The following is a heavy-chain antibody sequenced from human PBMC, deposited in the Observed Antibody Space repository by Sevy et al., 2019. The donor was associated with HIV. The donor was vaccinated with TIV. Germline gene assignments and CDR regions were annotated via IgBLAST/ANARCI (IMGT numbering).Heavy chain of an antibody. CDR1: GFPFSYYW. Sequence: GGSLRLSCAASGFPFSYYWMHWVRQAPGKGLEWVATRNQDESTKFYVDSMKGRFTVSRDNAKNSLYLLMNSLRAEDTAIYYCVADYSAGWAFGSWGQGTLVTVSS. D-gene: IGHD6-19*01. CDR3: VADYSAGWAFGS. J-gene: IGHJ5*02. CDR2: RNQDESTK. V-gene: IGHV3-7*03.